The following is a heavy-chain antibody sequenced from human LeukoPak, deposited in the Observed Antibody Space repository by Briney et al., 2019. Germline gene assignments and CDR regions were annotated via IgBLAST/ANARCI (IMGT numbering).Heavy chain of an antibody. Sequence: SVKVSCKASGGTFSSYAISWVRQAPGQGLERMGRIIPIFGTANYAQKFQGRVTITTDESTSTAYMELSSLRSEDTAVYYYARIRRDAFDIWGQGTMVTVSS. CDR2: IIPIFGTA. CDR1: GGTFSSYA. J-gene: IGHJ3*02. V-gene: IGHV1-69*05. CDR3: ARIRRDAFDI.